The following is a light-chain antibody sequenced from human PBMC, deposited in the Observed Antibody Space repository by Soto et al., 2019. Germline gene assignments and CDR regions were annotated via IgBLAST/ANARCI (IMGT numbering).Light chain of an antibody. CDR2: GAS. CDR1: QSVSSN. V-gene: IGKV3-15*01. J-gene: IGKJ4*01. Sequence: VMSXSPATXSVSPGERATLSCRASQSVSSNLAWYQQKPGQAPRLLIYGASTRATGIPARFSGSGSGTEITLTISILQSEDFAVYYCQQYNNWPLTFGGGTKVDI. CDR3: QQYNNWPLT.